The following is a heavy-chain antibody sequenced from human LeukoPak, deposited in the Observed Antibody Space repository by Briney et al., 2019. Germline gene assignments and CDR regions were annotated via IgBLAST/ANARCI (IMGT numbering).Heavy chain of an antibody. CDR2: INSDGSST. CDR3: ARAARYYYGSGLHFDY. CDR1: GFTFSSYW. D-gene: IGHD3-10*01. J-gene: IGHJ4*02. V-gene: IGHV3-74*01. Sequence: GGFLRLSCAASGFTFSSYWMHWVRQAPGKGLVWVSRINSDGSSTSYADSVKGRFTISRDNAKNTLYLQMNSLRAEDTAVYYCARAARYYYGSGLHFDYWGQGTLVTVSS.